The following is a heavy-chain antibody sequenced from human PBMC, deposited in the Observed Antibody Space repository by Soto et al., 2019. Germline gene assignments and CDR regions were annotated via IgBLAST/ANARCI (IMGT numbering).Heavy chain of an antibody. D-gene: IGHD3-9*01. Sequence: QVQLVQSGAEVKKPGASVTVSCKASGYTFTSYDINWVRQATGQGLEWMGWMNPISGNTGYAQKFQGRVTMTRNTSMTTAYMELSSLRSDDTAVYYCARGSYDILTGYYNDWFDPWGQGTLVTVSS. J-gene: IGHJ5*02. CDR2: MNPISGNT. V-gene: IGHV1-8*01. CDR3: ARGSYDILTGYYNDWFDP. CDR1: GYTFTSYD.